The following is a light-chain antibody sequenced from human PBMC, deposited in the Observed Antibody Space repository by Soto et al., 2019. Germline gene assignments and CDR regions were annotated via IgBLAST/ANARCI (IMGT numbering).Light chain of an antibody. CDR3: LQDYNYPRT. CDR1: QDIRHD. V-gene: IGKV1-6*01. J-gene: IGKJ1*01. CDR2: AAS. Sequence: IQMTQSPSTLSASVGDRVTITYRASQDIRHDLGWYQQKPGKAPKILVYAASSLQSGVPSRFSGRGSGTEFTLTISSLQPEDFATYYCLQDYNYPRTFGQGTKVDI.